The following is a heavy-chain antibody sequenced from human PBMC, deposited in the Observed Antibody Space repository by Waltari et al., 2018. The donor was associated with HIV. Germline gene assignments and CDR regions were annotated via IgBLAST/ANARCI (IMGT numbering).Heavy chain of an antibody. CDR3: ARDRGSSPNDAFDI. V-gene: IGHV3-53*01. CDR1: GFSVRRNY. Sequence: EVQLVESGGGLIQPGGSLRLSCAVSGFSVRRNYMCWVRQAPGKGVEWVSVMYSGGSTYYSDSAKGRFTISRDESKNTLYLQMNSLRAEDTAVYYCARDRGSSPNDAFDIWGQGTMVTVSS. D-gene: IGHD6-6*01. CDR2: MYSGGST. J-gene: IGHJ3*02.